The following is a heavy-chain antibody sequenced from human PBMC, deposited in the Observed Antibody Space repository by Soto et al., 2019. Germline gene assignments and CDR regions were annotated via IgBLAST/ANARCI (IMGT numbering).Heavy chain of an antibody. Sequence: QVQLVESGGGLVKPGGSLRLSCAASGFSFSGSYMSWIRQAPGKGLEWVSYIRSGGSNEYYAASVRGRFAISRDDAKNSLYLQLNSLRADDTAVYYCVRGPLGAFDIWGQGTMVTVSS. V-gene: IGHV3-11*01. CDR1: GFSFSGSY. CDR3: VRGPLGAFDI. CDR2: IRSGGSNE. J-gene: IGHJ3*02.